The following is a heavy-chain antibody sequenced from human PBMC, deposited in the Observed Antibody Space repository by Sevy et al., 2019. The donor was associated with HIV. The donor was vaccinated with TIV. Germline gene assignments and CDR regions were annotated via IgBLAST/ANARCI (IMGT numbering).Heavy chain of an antibody. D-gene: IGHD2-2*01. Sequence: SETLSLTCAVHDGSFSGYYWNWIRQLPEKGLEWIGAINESGITYYNPSLKSRVTISVDTSKKQFSLKLNSVTAVDSAVYFCARSPPVVVVPGAPSWFDPWGQGTLVTVSS. V-gene: IGHV4-34*01. CDR3: ARSPPVVVVPGAPSWFDP. J-gene: IGHJ5*02. CDR2: INESGIT. CDR1: DGSFSGYY.